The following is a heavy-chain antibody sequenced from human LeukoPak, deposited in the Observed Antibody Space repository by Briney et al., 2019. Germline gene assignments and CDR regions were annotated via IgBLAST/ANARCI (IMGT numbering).Heavy chain of an antibody. CDR1: GGSISDYY. CDR3: GRGGDYINPNVMDA. CDR2: FYTSGST. Sequence: SETLSLICTVSGGSISDYYWSWIRQPAGKGLEWIGRFYTSGSTNYNPSLKSRVTMSVDTSKNQFSLRLSSVTAADTAVYYCGRGGDYINPNVMDAGGQGPTVTVS. J-gene: IGHJ6*02. D-gene: IGHD4-11*01. V-gene: IGHV4-4*07.